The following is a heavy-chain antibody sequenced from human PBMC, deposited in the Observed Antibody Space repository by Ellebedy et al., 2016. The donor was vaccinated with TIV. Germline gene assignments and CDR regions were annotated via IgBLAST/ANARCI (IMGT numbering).Heavy chain of an antibody. V-gene: IGHV4-34*01. CDR3: ARGIVVVPAGIRNAFDI. CDR2: INHSGST. CDR1: GGSFSGYY. J-gene: IGHJ3*02. Sequence: SETLSLTXAVYGGSFSGYYWSWIRQPPGKGLEWIGEINHSGSTNYNPSLKSRVTISVDTSKNQFSLKLTSVTAADTAVYYCARGIVVVPAGIRNAFDIWGQGTMVTVSS. D-gene: IGHD2-2*02.